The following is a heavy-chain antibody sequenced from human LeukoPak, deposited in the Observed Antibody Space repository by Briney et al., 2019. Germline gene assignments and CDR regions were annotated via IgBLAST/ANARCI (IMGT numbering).Heavy chain of an antibody. CDR1: GFTFSSYA. J-gene: IGHJ6*02. D-gene: IGHD5-18*01. CDR2: ISYDGSNK. V-gene: IGHV3-30-3*01. Sequence: GGSLRLSCAASGFTFSSYAMHWVRQAPGKGLEWVAVISYDGSNKYYADSVKGRFTISRDNSKNTLHLQMNSLRAEDTAVYYCARDMSAMGDYYYYYGMDVWGQGTTVTVSS. CDR3: ARDMSAMGDYYYYYGMDV.